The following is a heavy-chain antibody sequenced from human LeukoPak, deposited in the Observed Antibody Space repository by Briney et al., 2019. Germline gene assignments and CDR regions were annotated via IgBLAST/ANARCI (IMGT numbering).Heavy chain of an antibody. V-gene: IGHV3-23*01. CDR2: ISGSGGST. CDR1: GFTFSSYA. Sequence: GGSLRLSCAASGFTFSSYAMSWVRQAPGKGLEWVSAISGSGGSTYYADFVKGRFTISRDNSKNTLYLQMNSLRAEDTAVYYCAKDRGFGEGLDYWGQGTLVTVSS. J-gene: IGHJ4*02. D-gene: IGHD3-10*01. CDR3: AKDRGFGEGLDY.